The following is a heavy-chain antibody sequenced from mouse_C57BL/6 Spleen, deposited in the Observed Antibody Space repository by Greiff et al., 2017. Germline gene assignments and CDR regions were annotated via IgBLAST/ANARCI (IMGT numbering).Heavy chain of an antibody. J-gene: IGHJ2*01. CDR2: IRNKANNHAT. Sequence: EVKLVESGGGLVQPGGSLKLSCAASGFTFSDAWMDWVRQSPEKGLEWVADIRNKANNHATYYAESVKGRFTISRDDSKSSVYLQMNSLRAEDTGIYYCTNWVGYWGQGTTLTVSA. D-gene: IGHD4-1*01. CDR1: GFTFSDAW. CDR3: TNWVGY. V-gene: IGHV6-6*01.